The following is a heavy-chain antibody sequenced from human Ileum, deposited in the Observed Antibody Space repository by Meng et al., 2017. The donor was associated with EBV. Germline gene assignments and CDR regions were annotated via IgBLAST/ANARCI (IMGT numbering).Heavy chain of an antibody. CDR1: GFTFSIYA. D-gene: IGHD3/OR15-3a*01. Sequence: EVPLWVSGGVLVQPGGSRRLSCAASGFTFSIYAISWVRQAPGKGLELVPAIGGIDDNTYYADSVRGRFTISRDDSKNTLFLQMNSLRADDTAVYYCARGTGSPHWFDPWGQGTLVTVSS. CDR3: ARGTGSPHWFDP. CDR2: IGGIDDNT. V-gene: IGHV3-23*01. J-gene: IGHJ5*02.